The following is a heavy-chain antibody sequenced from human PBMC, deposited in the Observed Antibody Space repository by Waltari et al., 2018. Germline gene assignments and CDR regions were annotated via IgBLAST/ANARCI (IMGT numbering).Heavy chain of an antibody. CDR3: ATFIGASVGTAAFDV. CDR1: GGSITSNRTY. Sequence: QLQLQESGPGLVKPSETLHLPCTASGGSITSNRTYWGWIRQPPGQGLEWIGTSSYTGATDSSPSLRSRVTISRETAKNQLSLRMGTGTAAETALYYFATFIGASVGTAAFDVWGQGTMVTVDS. J-gene: IGHJ3*01. V-gene: IGHV4-39*01. D-gene: IGHD5-12*01. CDR2: SSYTGAT.